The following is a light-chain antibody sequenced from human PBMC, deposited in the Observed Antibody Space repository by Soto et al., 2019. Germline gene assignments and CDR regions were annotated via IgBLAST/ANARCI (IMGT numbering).Light chain of an antibody. V-gene: IGKV3-20*01. CDR1: QSVSSSY. CDR2: GAS. CDR3: QHYGSSLFT. J-gene: IGKJ3*01. Sequence: EIVLTQSPGTLSLSPGERATLSCRASQSVSSSYLAWYQQKPGQAPRLLIYGASSRATGIPDRFSGSGSGTDFTLTISILEPEDFAVYSCQHYGSSLFTFGPGTKVDIK.